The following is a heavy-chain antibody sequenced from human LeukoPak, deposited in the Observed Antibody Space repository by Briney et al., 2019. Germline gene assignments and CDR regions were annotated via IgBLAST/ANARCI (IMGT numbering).Heavy chain of an antibody. V-gene: IGHV1-69*06. J-gene: IGHJ3*02. CDR2: IIPIFGTA. CDR1: GGTFSSYA. Sequence: SVKVSCKASGGTFSSYAISWVRQAPGQGLEWMGGIIPIFGTANYAQKFQGRVTITADKSTSTAYMGLSSLRSEDTAVYYCARDAPVTDTYYYDSSGYGDGAFDIWGQGTMVTVSS. D-gene: IGHD3-22*01. CDR3: ARDAPVTDTYYYDSSGYGDGAFDI.